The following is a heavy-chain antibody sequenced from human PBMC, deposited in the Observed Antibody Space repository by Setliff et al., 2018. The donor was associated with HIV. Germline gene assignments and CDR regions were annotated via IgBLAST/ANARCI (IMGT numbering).Heavy chain of an antibody. V-gene: IGHV3-48*03. CDR3: ARHWGNSFDI. J-gene: IGHJ3*02. CDR2: ISSSSSTI. Sequence: GGSLRLSCAASGFTFSNYEMNWVRQAPGKGLEWVSYISSSSSTIYYADSVKGRFTISRDNTKNSLYLQMNSLRAEDTAVYYCARHWGNSFDIWGQGTLVTVSS. CDR1: GFTFSNYE. D-gene: IGHD7-27*01.